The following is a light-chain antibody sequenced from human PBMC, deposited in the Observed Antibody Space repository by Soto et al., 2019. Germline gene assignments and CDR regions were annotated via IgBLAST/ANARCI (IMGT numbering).Light chain of an antibody. CDR1: QSVSSN. J-gene: IGKJ1*01. CDR2: GAS. Sequence: EIVMTQSPATLSVSPGERATLSCRASQSVSSNLAWYQQKPGQAPRLLIYGASTRATGIPARFSGSGSGTEFTLTISSLQSEDFAGYYCQQYNNRPRTLGQGTKGDIK. CDR3: QQYNNRPRT. V-gene: IGKV3-15*01.